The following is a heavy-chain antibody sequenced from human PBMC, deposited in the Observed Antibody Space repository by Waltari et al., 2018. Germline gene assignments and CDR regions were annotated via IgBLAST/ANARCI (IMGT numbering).Heavy chain of an antibody. CDR3: AKDRRYISSWSTVFDI. V-gene: IGHV3-23*01. CDR1: GFTISSYA. J-gene: IGHJ3*02. CDR2: ISGSGGGT. D-gene: IGHD6-13*01. Sequence: EVQLLESGGGLVQPGGSLRLSCAASGFTISSYARTWVRQAPGKVLEWVSVISGSGGGTYYADSVKGRFTISRDNSKNTLYLQMNSLRAGDTAVYYCAKDRRYISSWSTVFDIWGQGTMVTVSS.